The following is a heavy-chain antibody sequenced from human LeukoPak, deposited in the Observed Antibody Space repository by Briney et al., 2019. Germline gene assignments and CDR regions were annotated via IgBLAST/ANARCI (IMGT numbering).Heavy chain of an antibody. D-gene: IGHD3-10*01. CDR1: GGSISSSTFS. V-gene: IGHV4-39*01. CDR3: ARVAGGSGSYTKWFDP. Sequence: SETLSLTCTVTGGSISSSTFSWGWIRQSPGKGLEWIGSLYYSGTTYYTPSLNSRVTISVDTSNNQFSLKLSSVTVAATALYYCARVAGGSGSYTKWFDPWGQGTLVTVSS. CDR2: LYYSGTT. J-gene: IGHJ5*02.